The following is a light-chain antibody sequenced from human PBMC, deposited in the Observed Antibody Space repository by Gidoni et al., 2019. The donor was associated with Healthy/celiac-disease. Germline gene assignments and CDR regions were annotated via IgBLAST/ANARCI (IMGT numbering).Light chain of an antibody. CDR3: QQYNSYPWT. CDR1: QSISSG. V-gene: IGKV1-5*03. Sequence: DIQMTKSPSTLSASVGDRVTITCRASQSISSGLAWYQQKPGKAPKPLIYKASSLESGVPSRFSGSGSGIEFTLTISSLQPDDFATYYCQQYNSYPWTFGQGTKVEIK. J-gene: IGKJ1*01. CDR2: KAS.